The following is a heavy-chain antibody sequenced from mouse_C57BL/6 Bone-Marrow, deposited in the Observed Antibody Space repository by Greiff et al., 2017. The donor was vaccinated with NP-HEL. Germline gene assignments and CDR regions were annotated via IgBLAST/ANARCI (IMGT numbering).Heavy chain of an antibody. CDR1: GFTFSSYA. J-gene: IGHJ4*01. V-gene: IGHV5-4*01. D-gene: IGHD2-1*01. CDR2: ISDGGSYT. CDR3: ARDSLYYKAMDY. Sequence: EVQLVESGGGLVKPGGSLKLSCAASGFTFSSYAMSWVRQTPEKRLEWVATISDGGSYTYYPDNVKGRFTISRDNAKNNLYLQMSHLKSEDTAMYYCARDSLYYKAMDYWGQGTSVTVSS.